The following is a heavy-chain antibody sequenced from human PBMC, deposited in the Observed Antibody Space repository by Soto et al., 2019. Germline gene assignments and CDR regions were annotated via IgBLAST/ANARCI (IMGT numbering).Heavy chain of an antibody. J-gene: IGHJ4*02. CDR2: IYHGST. CDR1: GGSISSGGYS. Sequence: PSQTLSLTCAVSGGSISSGGYSRSWIRQPPGKGLEWIGYIYHGSTYYNPSLKSRVTISVDTSKNQFSLKLSSVTAADTAVYYCAGREGIAVAGPGLYWGQGTLVTSPQ. D-gene: IGHD6-19*01. V-gene: IGHV4-30-2*01. CDR3: AGREGIAVAGPGLY.